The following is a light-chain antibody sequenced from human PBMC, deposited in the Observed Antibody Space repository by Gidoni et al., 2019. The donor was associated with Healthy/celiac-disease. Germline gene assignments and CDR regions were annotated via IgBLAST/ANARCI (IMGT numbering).Light chain of an antibody. CDR1: SSDVGGYNY. V-gene: IGLV2-8*02. J-gene: IGLJ2*01. Sequence: QSALTQPPSASRSPGQSVTISCTGTSSDVGGYNYVSWYQQHPGKAPKLMIHEVSKRPSGVPDRFSGSKSGNTASLTVSGLQAEDEADYYCSSYAGSLVFGGGTKLTVL. CDR3: SSYAGSLV. CDR2: EVS.